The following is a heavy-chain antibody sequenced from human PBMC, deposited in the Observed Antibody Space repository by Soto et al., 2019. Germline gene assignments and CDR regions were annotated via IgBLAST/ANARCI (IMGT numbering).Heavy chain of an antibody. D-gene: IGHD3-22*01. CDR1: GGTFSSYA. V-gene: IGHV1-69*01. CDR2: IIPIFGTA. CDR3: ARSGGGGDSSGYYSLFDY. J-gene: IGHJ4*02. Sequence: QVQLVQSGAEVKKPGSSVKVSCKASGGTFSSYAISWVRQAPGQGLEWMGGIIPIFGTANYAQKFHGRVTITADESTSTAYMELSSLRSEDTAVYYCARSGGGGDSSGYYSLFDYWGQGTLVTVSS.